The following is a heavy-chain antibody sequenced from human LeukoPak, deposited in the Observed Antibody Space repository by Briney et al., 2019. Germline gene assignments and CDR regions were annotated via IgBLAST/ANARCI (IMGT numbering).Heavy chain of an antibody. J-gene: IGHJ4*02. CDR1: GFTFSSYA. CDR2: ISYDGSNK. D-gene: IGHD2-21*02. Sequence: GWSLRLSCAASGFTFSSYAMHWVRQAPGKGLEWAAVISYDGSNKYYADSVKGRFTISRDNSKNTLYLQMNSLRAEDTAAYYCARAELLSLDYWGQGTLVTVSS. CDR3: ARAELLSLDY. V-gene: IGHV3-30*04.